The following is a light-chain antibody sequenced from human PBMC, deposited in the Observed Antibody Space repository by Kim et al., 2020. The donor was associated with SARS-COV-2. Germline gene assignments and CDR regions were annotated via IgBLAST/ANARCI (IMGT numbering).Light chain of an antibody. CDR3: AAWDDTLHGLV. CDR1: RPNIGTNT. Sequence: GQTVTISCSGTRPNIGTNTVSLYQLHPRTAPTLIAFGHGQRPPPVPGRFLSDKSGTSAYLAVSGLQPDDEADDYCAAWDDTLHGLVFGGGTKVTVL. J-gene: IGLJ2*01. CDR2: GHG. V-gene: IGLV1-44*01.